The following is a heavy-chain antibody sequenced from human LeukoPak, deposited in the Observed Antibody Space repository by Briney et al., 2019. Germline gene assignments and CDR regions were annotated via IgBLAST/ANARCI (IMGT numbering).Heavy chain of an antibody. CDR2: IYYSGST. Sequence: PSETLSLTCTVSGGSVSSGSYYWSWIRQPPGKGLEWIGYIYYSGSTNYNPSLKSRVTISVDTSKNQFSLKLSSVTAADTAVYYCARGHTHLYDFWSGRNKPRRFDPWGQGTLVTVSS. J-gene: IGHJ5*02. CDR3: ARGHTHLYDFWSGRNKPRRFDP. D-gene: IGHD3-3*01. CDR1: GGSVSSGSYY. V-gene: IGHV4-61*01.